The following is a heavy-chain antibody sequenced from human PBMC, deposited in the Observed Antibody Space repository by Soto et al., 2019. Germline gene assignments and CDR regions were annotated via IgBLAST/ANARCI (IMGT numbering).Heavy chain of an antibody. D-gene: IGHD5-12*01. J-gene: IGHJ6*02. V-gene: IGHV3-53*05. Sequence: GGSLRLSCAASGFTVSSNYMSWVRQAPGKGLEWVSVIYSGGSTYYADSVKGRFTISRDNSKNTLYLQMNSLRAEDTAVYYCARDGNSGYNWDYYYGMDAWGHGTTVTVSS. CDR3: ARDGNSGYNWDYYYGMDA. CDR2: IYSGGST. CDR1: GFTVSSNY.